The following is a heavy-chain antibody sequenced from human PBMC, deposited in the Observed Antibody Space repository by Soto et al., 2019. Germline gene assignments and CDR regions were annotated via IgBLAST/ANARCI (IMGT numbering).Heavy chain of an antibody. CDR3: SPWGDSEGIILPPFYM. V-gene: IGHV4-4*08. D-gene: IGHD2-21*02. J-gene: IGHJ3*02. Sequence: QVQMQESGPGLVKPSETLSLSCTVSGVSITSYYWNWIRQTPEKGLEWIGFIHHSGGSKFNPSLKSRLSMSVDTSKNQYSLRLNFVKAADTAIRNSSPWGDSEGIILPPFYMWGQGAMVTVSS. CDR1: GVSITSYY. CDR2: IHHSGGS.